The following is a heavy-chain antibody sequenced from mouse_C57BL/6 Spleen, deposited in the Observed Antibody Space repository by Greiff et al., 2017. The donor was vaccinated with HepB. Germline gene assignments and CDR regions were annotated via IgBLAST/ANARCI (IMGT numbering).Heavy chain of an antibody. CDR1: GYTFTSSW. Sequence: VQLQQPGAELVMPGASVKLSCKASGYTFTSSWMHWVKQRPGQGLEWIGEIDPSDSYTNYNQKFKGKSTLTVDKSSSTAYMQLSSLTSEDSAVYYCARGGDYDDYWGQGTTLTVSS. V-gene: IGHV1-69*01. D-gene: IGHD2-4*01. CDR3: ARGGDYDDY. J-gene: IGHJ2*01. CDR2: IDPSDSYT.